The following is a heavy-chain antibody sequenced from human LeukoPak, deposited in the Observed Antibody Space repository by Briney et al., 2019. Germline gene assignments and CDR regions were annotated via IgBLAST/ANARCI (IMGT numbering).Heavy chain of an antibody. V-gene: IGHV3-23*01. CDR3: AKDDYVWGSYTPDY. D-gene: IGHD3-16*01. J-gene: IGHJ4*02. CDR2: ISGSGGST. Sequence: GGSLRLSCAASGFTFSNSWMSWVRQAPGKGLEWVSAISGSGGSTYYADSVKGRFTISRDNSKNTLYLQMNSLRAEDTAVYYCAKDDYVWGSYTPDYWGQGTLVTVSS. CDR1: GFTFSNSW.